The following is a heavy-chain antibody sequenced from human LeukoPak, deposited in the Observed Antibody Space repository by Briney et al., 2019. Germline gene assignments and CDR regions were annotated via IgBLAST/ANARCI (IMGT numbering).Heavy chain of an antibody. D-gene: IGHD3-22*01. CDR3: AKDRSYYDSSGYIYYFDY. Sequence: GGSLRLSCAASGFTFSSYAMSWVRQAPGKGLEWVSGISGSGVSTYYADSVKGRFTISRDNSKNTLYLQMNSLRAEDTAVYYCAKDRSYYDSSGYIYYFDYWGQGTLVTVSS. V-gene: IGHV3-23*01. CDR2: ISGSGVST. J-gene: IGHJ4*02. CDR1: GFTFSSYA.